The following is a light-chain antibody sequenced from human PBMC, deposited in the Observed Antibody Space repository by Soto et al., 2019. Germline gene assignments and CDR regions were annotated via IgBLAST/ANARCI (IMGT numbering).Light chain of an antibody. Sequence: DIQLTQSPSFLSASVGDRVTITCRASQGISSYLAWYQQKPGKAPKLLIYAASTLQYGVPSRFSGSGSGTEFTLTISSLQPEDFVTYYCQQVNSYPRAFGQGTKVEIK. J-gene: IGKJ1*01. CDR3: QQVNSYPRA. V-gene: IGKV1-9*01. CDR2: AAS. CDR1: QGISSY.